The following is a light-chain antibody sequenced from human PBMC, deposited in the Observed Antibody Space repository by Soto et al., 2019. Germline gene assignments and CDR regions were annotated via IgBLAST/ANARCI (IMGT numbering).Light chain of an antibody. V-gene: IGKV3-11*01. CDR2: DAS. CDR1: HSVIIN. Sequence: EIVMTQSPATLSVSPGERATLSCRASHSVIINLAWYQQIPGQAPRLLIYDASNRATGIPARFSGSGSGTDFTLTISSLEPEDFAVYYCQQRSNWPITFGQGTRLEI. CDR3: QQRSNWPIT. J-gene: IGKJ5*01.